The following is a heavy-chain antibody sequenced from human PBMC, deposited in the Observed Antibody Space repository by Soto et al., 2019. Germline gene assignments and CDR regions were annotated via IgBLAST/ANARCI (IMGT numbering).Heavy chain of an antibody. CDR1: GGSISGYY. Sequence: SETLSLTCNVSGGSISGYYLSWIRQPPGKGLEYIGYIYYRGSTNYNPSLESRVTMSVDTSRNQFSLKVNSVTAADTAVYYCARQQLLPFYYALDVWGQGTTVTVSS. CDR2: IYYRGST. D-gene: IGHD6-13*01. CDR3: ARQQLLPFYYALDV. J-gene: IGHJ6*02. V-gene: IGHV4-59*01.